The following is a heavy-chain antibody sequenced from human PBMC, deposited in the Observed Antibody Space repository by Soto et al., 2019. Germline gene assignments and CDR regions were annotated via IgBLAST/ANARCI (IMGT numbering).Heavy chain of an antibody. V-gene: IGHV1-18*01. CDR1: GYTFTSYS. CDR2: ISVYNGNT. D-gene: IGHD4-4*01. J-gene: IGHJ4*02. Sequence: QVQLVQSGAEVKKPGASVKVSCKASGYTFTSYSISWVRQAPGQGLEWMGWISVYNGNTKYAQDFQCRVTMATDTSTNTAYMELRSLRSDDTVVYYCARDGVAVTTGISGYWGQGTLVTVSS. CDR3: ARDGVAVTTGISGY.